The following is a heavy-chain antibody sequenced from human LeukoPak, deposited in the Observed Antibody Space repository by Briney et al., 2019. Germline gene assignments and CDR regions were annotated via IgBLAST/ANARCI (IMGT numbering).Heavy chain of an antibody. V-gene: IGHV4-34*01. Sequence: PSETLSLTCAVYGGSFSSYYWSWIRQPPGKGLEWIGEINHSGSTNYNPSLKSRVTISVDTSKNQFSLKLSSVTAADAAVYYCARAGIAAAGNDYWGQGTLVSVSS. CDR2: INHSGST. CDR1: GGSFSSYY. CDR3: ARAGIAAAGNDY. D-gene: IGHD6-13*01. J-gene: IGHJ4*02.